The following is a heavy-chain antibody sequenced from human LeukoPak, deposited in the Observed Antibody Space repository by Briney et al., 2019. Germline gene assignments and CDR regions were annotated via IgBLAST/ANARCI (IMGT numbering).Heavy chain of an antibody. CDR2: IIPIFGTA. Sequence: GASVKVSCKASGYTFTGYYMHWVRQAPGQGLEWMGRIIPIFGTANYAQKFQGRVTITTDESTSTAYMELSSLRSEDTAVYYCARDQYCSSTSCYLEFWFDPWGQGTLVTVSS. CDR1: GYTFTGYY. CDR3: ARDQYCSSTSCYLEFWFDP. V-gene: IGHV1-69*05. D-gene: IGHD2-2*01. J-gene: IGHJ5*02.